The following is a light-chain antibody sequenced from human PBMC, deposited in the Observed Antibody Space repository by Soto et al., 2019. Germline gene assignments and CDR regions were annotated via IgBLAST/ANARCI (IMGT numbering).Light chain of an antibody. CDR2: DSN. CDR3: GTWDSSLSGVV. Sequence: QSVLTQPPSVSAAPGQTVTISCSGSSSNIGNNYVSWYQQFPGTAPKLLIYDSNKRPSGIPDRFSGSKSGTSATLGITGLQTGDEADYYCGTWDSSLSGVVFGGGTKLTVL. CDR1: SSNIGNNY. V-gene: IGLV1-51*01. J-gene: IGLJ2*01.